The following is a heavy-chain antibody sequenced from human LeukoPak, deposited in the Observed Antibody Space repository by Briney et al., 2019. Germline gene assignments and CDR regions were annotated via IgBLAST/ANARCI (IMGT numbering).Heavy chain of an antibody. CDR3: AXDXYSXGYYLTTYTPDY. CDR1: GFTISSYG. D-gene: IGHD3-22*01. Sequence: GGSLRXSCAASGFTISSYGMSWVRQAPGKGLEWVSAISGSGGSTYYADSVKGRFTISRDNSKNTLYLQMNSLRAEDTAVYYCAXDXYSXGYYLTTYTPDYWGQGTLVTVSS. V-gene: IGHV3-23*01. CDR2: ISGSGGST. J-gene: IGHJ4*02.